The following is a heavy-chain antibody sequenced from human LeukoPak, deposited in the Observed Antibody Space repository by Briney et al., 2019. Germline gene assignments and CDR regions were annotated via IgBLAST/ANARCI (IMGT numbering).Heavy chain of an antibody. CDR2: IYTSGST. J-gene: IGHJ3*01. D-gene: IGHD6-13*01. Sequence: PSGTLSLTCTVSGGSISSYYWSWIRQPAGKGLEWIGRIYTSGSTNYNPSLKSRVTMSVDTSKNQFSLKLSSVTAADTAVYYCARHDGSSWYYAFDVWGQGTMVTVSP. V-gene: IGHV4-4*07. CDR3: ARHDGSSWYYAFDV. CDR1: GGSISSYY.